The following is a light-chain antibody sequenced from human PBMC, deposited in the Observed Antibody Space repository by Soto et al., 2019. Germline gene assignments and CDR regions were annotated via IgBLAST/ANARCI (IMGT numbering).Light chain of an antibody. V-gene: IGKV1-39*01. J-gene: IGKJ2*01. CDR3: QQSYSTPFT. CDR1: QSISIY. Sequence: DIQMTQSPSSLSASVGDRVTITCRASQSISIYLNWYQQKSGEAPKFLLYGTSVLHTGVPSRFSGSGSGTDFTLTISSLQPEDCAIYYCQQSYSTPFTFGQGTKLEIK. CDR2: GTS.